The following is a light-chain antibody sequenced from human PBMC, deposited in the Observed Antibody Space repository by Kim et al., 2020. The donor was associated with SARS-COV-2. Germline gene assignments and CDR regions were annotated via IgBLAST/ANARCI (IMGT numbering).Light chain of an antibody. CDR3: CSYAGASTYVL. CDR1: SSDVGGYDF. CDR2: DVT. V-gene: IGLV2-11*01. Sequence: QSALTQPRSVSGSPGQSVTISCTGTSSDVGGYDFVSWYQQHPGKAPKLIIYDVTKRPSGVPDRFSGSKSGNTASLTISGLQPEDEADYFCCSYAGASTYVLFGGGTKLTVL. J-gene: IGLJ2*01.